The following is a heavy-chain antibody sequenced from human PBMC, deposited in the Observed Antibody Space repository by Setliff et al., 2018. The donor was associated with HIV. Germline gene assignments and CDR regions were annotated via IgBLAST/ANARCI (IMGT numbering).Heavy chain of an antibody. V-gene: IGHV3-74*01. Sequence: GSLRLSCAASGFTFSSYWMHWVRQAPGKGLVWVSRIHGDGSSTSYADSVKGRVTISRDNAKNTLYLQVNSLRAEDTAVYYCVRSDRGGVDYWGQGTLVTVSS. J-gene: IGHJ4*02. CDR1: GFTFSSYW. CDR3: VRSDRGGVDY. D-gene: IGHD3-22*01. CDR2: IHGDGSST.